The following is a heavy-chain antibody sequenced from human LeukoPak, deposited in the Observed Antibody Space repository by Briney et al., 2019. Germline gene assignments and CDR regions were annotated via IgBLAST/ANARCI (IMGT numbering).Heavy chain of an antibody. Sequence: GGSLRLSCTASGFTFGGYAMSWVRQAPGKGLEWVGFIRSKAYGGTTEYAASVKGRFTISRDDSKSIAYLQINSLKTEDTAVYYCTIDEGIVVVPAAAYFDYWGQGTLVTVSS. CDR2: IRSKAYGGTT. D-gene: IGHD2-2*01. CDR3: TIDEGIVVVPAAAYFDY. V-gene: IGHV3-49*04. CDR1: GFTFGGYA. J-gene: IGHJ4*02.